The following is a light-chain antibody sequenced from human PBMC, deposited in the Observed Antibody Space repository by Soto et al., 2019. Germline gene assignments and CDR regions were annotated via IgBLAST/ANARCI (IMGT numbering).Light chain of an antibody. CDR1: SSNIGAGYD. CDR2: GNS. V-gene: IGLV1-40*01. CDR3: QSYDSSLSGVV. Sequence: QAVVTQPPSVSGAPGQRVTISCTGSSSNIGAGYDVHWYQQLPGTAPKLLIYGNSNRPSWVPDRFSGSKSGTSASLAITGFQAEDEADYYCQSYDSSLSGVVFGGGTKVTVL. J-gene: IGLJ2*01.